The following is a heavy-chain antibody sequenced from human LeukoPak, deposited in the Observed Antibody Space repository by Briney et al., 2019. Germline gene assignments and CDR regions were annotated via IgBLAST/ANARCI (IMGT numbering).Heavy chain of an antibody. CDR3: ARWPDYFDTSRYYYGMDV. J-gene: IGHJ6*02. D-gene: IGHD3-22*01. CDR1: GFAVNDYY. V-gene: IGHV3-11*01. CDR2: ISSSAVTI. Sequence: GGSLRLSCSASGFAVNDYYMSWIRQTPGKGLEWISYISSSAVTIYYADSVKGRFTISRDNSKNTLYLQMNSLRADDTAVYYCARWPDYFDTSRYYYGMDVWGQGTTVTVSS.